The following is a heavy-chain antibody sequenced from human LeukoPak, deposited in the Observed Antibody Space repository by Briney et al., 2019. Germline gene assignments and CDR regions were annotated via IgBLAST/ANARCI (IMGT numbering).Heavy chain of an antibody. Sequence: GGSLRLSCAPSRFSLRSYGMHWVRQAPGKGLEWVAVIWYDESNKFYADSVKGRFIISRENSKNTLYLQMSSLRTADTAVYYCTTAPRIGADSSWGQGTLVTVSS. D-gene: IGHD6-13*01. CDR1: RFSLRSYG. V-gene: IGHV3-33*01. CDR2: IWYDESNK. J-gene: IGHJ5*02. CDR3: TTAPRIGADSS.